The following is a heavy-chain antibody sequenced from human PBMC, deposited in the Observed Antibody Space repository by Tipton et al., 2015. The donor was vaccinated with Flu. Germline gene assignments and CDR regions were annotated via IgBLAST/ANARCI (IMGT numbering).Heavy chain of an antibody. CDR1: GGSISSYY. V-gene: IGHV4-59*01. CDR2: IYYSGST. Sequence: TLSLTCTVSGGSISSYYWSWIRQPPGKGLEWIGYIYYSGSTNYNPSLKSRVTISVDTSKNQFSLKLSSVTAADTAVYYCARDSPDWGFDYWGQGTLVTVSS. CDR3: ARDSPDWGFDY. J-gene: IGHJ4*02. D-gene: IGHD3/OR15-3a*01.